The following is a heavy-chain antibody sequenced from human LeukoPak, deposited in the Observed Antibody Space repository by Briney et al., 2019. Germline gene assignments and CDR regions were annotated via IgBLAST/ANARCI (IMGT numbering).Heavy chain of an antibody. CDR1: GFTFSSYW. Sequence: GGSLRLSCAASGFTFSSYWMSWVRQAPGKGLEWVANIKQDGGEKYYVDSVKGRFTISRDNAKNSLYLQMNSLRAEDTAVYYCARFGYSSGWYPPFFDYWGQGTLVTVSS. V-gene: IGHV3-7*01. CDR2: IKQDGGEK. CDR3: ARFGYSSGWYPPFFDY. D-gene: IGHD6-19*01. J-gene: IGHJ4*02.